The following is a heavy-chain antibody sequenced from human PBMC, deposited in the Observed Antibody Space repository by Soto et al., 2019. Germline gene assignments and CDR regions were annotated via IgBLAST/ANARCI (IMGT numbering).Heavy chain of an antibody. J-gene: IGHJ4*02. D-gene: IGHD5-12*01. CDR3: ARAEYSGYDLQYYFDY. CDR1: GFTFSSYS. CDR2: ISSSSSYI. V-gene: IGHV3-21*01. Sequence: EVQLVESGGGLVKPGGSLRLSCAASGFTFSSYSMNWVRQAPGKGLEWVSSISSSSSYIYYADSVKGRFTISRDNAKNSLYLQMNSLRAEDTAVYYCARAEYSGYDLQYYFDYWGQGTLVTVSS.